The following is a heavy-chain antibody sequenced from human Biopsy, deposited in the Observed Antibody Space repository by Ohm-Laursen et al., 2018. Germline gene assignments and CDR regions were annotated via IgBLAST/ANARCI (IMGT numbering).Heavy chain of an antibody. CDR1: GYSFTSYY. J-gene: IGHJ4*02. V-gene: IGHV1-46*01. Sequence: GASVKVSCKASGYSFTSYYMHWVRQAPGQGLEWMGMINPSGSTTSYPQIFQGRVTMTRDTSKSTVYMELSSLRSADTAVYFCARNTGWYGDLYYFDYWGQGTPVTVSS. CDR2: INPSGSTT. D-gene: IGHD6-19*01. CDR3: ARNTGWYGDLYYFDY.